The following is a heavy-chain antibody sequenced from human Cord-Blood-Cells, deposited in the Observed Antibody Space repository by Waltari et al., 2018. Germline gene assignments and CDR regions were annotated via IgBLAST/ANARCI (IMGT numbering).Heavy chain of an antibody. D-gene: IGHD3-10*01. CDR2: IYYRGST. V-gene: IGHV4-39*01. CDR1: GCPISRSRSY. Sequence: LHLQESGTGLVKHSETLSLTRPVPGCPISRSRSYGGWLGPPPGKGLEWIGSIYYRGSTYYNPSLKSRVTISVDTSKNQFSLKLSSVTAADTAVYYCARRNGSGSYYFYFDYWGQGTLVTVSS. CDR3: ARRNGSGSYYFYFDY. J-gene: IGHJ4*02.